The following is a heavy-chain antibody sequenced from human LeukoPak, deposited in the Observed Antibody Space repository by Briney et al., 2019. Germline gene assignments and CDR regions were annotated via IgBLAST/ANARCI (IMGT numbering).Heavy chain of an antibody. CDR1: GGSISSGSYY. CDR2: IYTSGST. CDR3: ARGGKWVRGVPYYYYYYYMDV. V-gene: IGHV4-61*02. Sequence: SETLSLTCTVSGGSISSGSYYWSWIRQPAGKGLEWIGRIYTSGSTNYNPSLKSRVTISVDTSKNQFSLKLSSVTAADTAVYYCARGGKWVRGVPYYYYYYYMDVWGKGTTVTVSS. D-gene: IGHD3-10*01. J-gene: IGHJ6*03.